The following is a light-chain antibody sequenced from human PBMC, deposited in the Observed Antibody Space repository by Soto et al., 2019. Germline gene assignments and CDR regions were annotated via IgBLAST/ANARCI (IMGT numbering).Light chain of an antibody. CDR1: QSVKNNY. J-gene: IGKJ5*01. V-gene: IGKV3-20*01. Sequence: IVLTQSPATLSLSPGERATLSCRASQSVKNNYLAWYQQKPVQAPRLLISGASSRTTGIPDRFSGSGSGTDFTLTISRLEPQDFAVYYCQQYGNTPQITFGQGTRLEIK. CDR3: QQYGNTPQIT. CDR2: GAS.